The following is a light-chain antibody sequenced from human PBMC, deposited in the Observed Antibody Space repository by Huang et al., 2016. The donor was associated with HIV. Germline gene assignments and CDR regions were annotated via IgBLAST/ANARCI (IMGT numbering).Light chain of an antibody. CDR1: QSISSY. CDR2: AAS. V-gene: IGKV1-39*01. J-gene: IGKJ2*01. Sequence: DIQMTQSPSSLSASVGDRVTITCRASQSISSYLSWYQQKPGKAPNLLIYAASRLQSGVPSRFSGSGSGTDSTLTISSLQPEDFATYYCQQSFTTPYTFGQGTKLEV. CDR3: QQSFTTPYT.